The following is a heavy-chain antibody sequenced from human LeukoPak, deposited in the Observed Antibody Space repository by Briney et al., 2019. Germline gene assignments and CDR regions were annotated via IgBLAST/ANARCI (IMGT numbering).Heavy chain of an antibody. V-gene: IGHV4-59*01. CDR3: ARGLSSSSWACDY. J-gene: IGHJ4*02. CDR1: GGSISSYY. CDR2: IYYSGST. D-gene: IGHD6-13*01. Sequence: SETLSLTCTVSGGSISSYYWSWIRQPPGKGLEWIGYIYYSGSTNYNPSLKSRVTISVDTSKNQFSLKLSSVTAADTAVYYCARGLSSSSWACDYWGQGTLVTVSS.